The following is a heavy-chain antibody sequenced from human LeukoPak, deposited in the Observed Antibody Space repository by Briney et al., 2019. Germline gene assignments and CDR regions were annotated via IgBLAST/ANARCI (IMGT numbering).Heavy chain of an antibody. J-gene: IGHJ4*02. V-gene: IGHV3-23*01. D-gene: IGHD2-2*01. CDR1: GFTFSSYG. CDR3: AKFGFCSSTSCPAPY. CDR2: ISGSGGST. Sequence: GGSLRLSCAASGFTFSSYGMSWVRQAPGKGLKWVSAISGSGGSTYYADSVKGRFTISRDNSKNTLYLQMNSLRAEDTAVYYCAKFGFCSSTSCPAPYWGQGTLVTVSS.